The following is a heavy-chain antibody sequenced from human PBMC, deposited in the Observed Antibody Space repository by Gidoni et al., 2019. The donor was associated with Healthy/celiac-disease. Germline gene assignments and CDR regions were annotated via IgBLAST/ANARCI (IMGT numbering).Heavy chain of an antibody. J-gene: IGHJ5*02. CDR3: AYSTAPTLFDP. CDR1: GFTFSSYS. Sequence: EVQLVESGGGLVKPGGSLSLSCAASGFTFSSYSMNWVRQAPGKGLEWVSSISSSSSYIYYADSVKGRFTISRDNAKNSLYLQMNSLRAEDTAVYYCAYSTAPTLFDPWGQGTLVTVSS. D-gene: IGHD6-13*01. V-gene: IGHV3-21*01. CDR2: ISSSSSYI.